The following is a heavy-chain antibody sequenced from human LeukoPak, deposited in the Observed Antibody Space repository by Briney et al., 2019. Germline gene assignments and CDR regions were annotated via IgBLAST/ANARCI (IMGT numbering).Heavy chain of an antibody. D-gene: IGHD6-19*01. Sequence: SGTLSLTCAVSGGSISTSNWWSWVRQPPGKRLEWIGEIYHSGSTNYNPSLKSRVTISVDTSKNQFSLKLSSVTAADTAVYYCARQGFSSGSYWFDPWGQGTLVTVSS. CDR1: GGSISTSNW. CDR3: ARQGFSSGSYWFDP. J-gene: IGHJ5*02. V-gene: IGHV4-4*02. CDR2: IYHSGST.